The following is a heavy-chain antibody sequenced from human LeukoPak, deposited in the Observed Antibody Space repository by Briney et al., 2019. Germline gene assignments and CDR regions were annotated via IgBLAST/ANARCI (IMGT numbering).Heavy chain of an antibody. D-gene: IGHD2-15*01. CDR1: GYTFTGYY. CDR3: AKAPVTTCRGAFCYPFDY. CDR2: INPNSGGT. Sequence: ASVKVSCKASGYTFTGYYMHWVRQAPGQGLEWMGWINPNSGGTNYAQKFQGRVTMTRDTSISTAYMELSRLGSDDTAVYYCAKAPVTTCRGAFCYPFDYWGLGTLVTVSS. J-gene: IGHJ4*02. V-gene: IGHV1-2*02.